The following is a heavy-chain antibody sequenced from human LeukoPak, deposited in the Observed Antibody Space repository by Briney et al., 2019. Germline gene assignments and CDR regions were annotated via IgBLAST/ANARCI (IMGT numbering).Heavy chain of an antibody. CDR2: TNWNGGST. CDR1: GFTFDDYG. V-gene: IGHV3-20*04. CDR3: ARGTEVYYDSSSYYSY. Sequence: RPGGSLRLSCVASGFTFDDYGMGWVRQVPGKGLEWVSSTNWNGGSTGYADSVKGRFTISRDNAKHSLYLQMNSLRAEDTAFYYCARGTEVYYDSSSYYSYWGQGTLVTVSS. J-gene: IGHJ4*02. D-gene: IGHD3-22*01.